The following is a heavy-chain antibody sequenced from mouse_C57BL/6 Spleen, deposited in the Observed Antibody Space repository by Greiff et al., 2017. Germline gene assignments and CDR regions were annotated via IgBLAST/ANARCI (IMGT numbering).Heavy chain of an antibody. CDR3: AGRRIGSSYWYFDV. V-gene: IGHV1-64*01. J-gene: IGHJ1*03. D-gene: IGHD1-1*01. CDR2: IHPNSGST. Sequence: QVQLQQPGAELVKPGASVKLSCKASGYTFTSYWMHWVKQRPGQGLEWIGMIHPNSGSTNYNEKFKSKATLTVDKSSSTAYMQLSSLTSEDSAVYYCAGRRIGSSYWYFDVWGTGTTVTVSS. CDR1: GYTFTSYW.